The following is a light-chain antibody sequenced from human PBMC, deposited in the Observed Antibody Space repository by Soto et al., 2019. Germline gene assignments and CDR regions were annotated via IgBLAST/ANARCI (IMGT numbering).Light chain of an antibody. CDR2: GAS. Sequence: EVVLTQSPGTLSLSPGERATLSCRASQTLSLSWLAWYQHKPGQAPTLLVSGASRRATGIPDRFSGGGSGTDFTLTISRLEPEDVALYYCQQYDRPPITFGQGTRLEIK. CDR3: QQYDRPPIT. J-gene: IGKJ5*01. V-gene: IGKV3-20*01. CDR1: QTLSLSW.